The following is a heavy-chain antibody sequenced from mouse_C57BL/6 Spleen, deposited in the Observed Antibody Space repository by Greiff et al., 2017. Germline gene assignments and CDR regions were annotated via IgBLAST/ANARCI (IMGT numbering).Heavy chain of an antibody. CDR1: GFTFSDYY. V-gene: IGHV5-12*01. D-gene: IGHD1-1*01. Sequence: DVKLVESGGGLVQPGGSLKLSCAASGFTFSDYYMYWVRQTPEKRLEWVAYISNGGGSTYYPDTVQGRFTISRDNAKNTLYLQMSRLKSEDTAMYYCARLDYYGSLFDYWGQGTTLTVSS. J-gene: IGHJ2*01. CDR2: ISNGGGST. CDR3: ARLDYYGSLFDY.